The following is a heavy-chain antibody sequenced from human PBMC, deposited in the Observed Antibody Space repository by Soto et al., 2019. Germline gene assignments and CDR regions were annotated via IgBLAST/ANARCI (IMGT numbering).Heavy chain of an antibody. CDR3: TAAIRFNGMDV. CDR1: GFVFSDHY. V-gene: IGHV3-72*01. D-gene: IGHD2-2*02. CDR2: IRNQAFRYTT. Sequence: PGVSLRLSCAASGFVFSDHYMDWVRQAPEKGLEWVGRIRNQAFRYTTEYAASVRGRFTISRDESTNSLFLQMNSLKTDDTALYYCTAAIRFNGMDVWGQGTTVTVSS. J-gene: IGHJ6*02.